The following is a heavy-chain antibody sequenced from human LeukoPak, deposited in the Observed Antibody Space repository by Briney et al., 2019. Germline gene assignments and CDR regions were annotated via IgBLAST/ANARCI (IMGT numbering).Heavy chain of an antibody. J-gene: IGHJ4*02. Sequence: GASVKVSCKASGYTFTTSDINWVRQATGQGLEWMGWMNPNSGKTGSAQKFQGRLTMTKNTSTSTAYVEVTGLRFEDTAIYYCARGRPGPAGAGTYDFWGQGTLITVSS. CDR1: GYTFTTSD. V-gene: IGHV1-8*01. CDR2: MNPNSGKT. D-gene: IGHD6-13*01. CDR3: ARGRPGPAGAGTYDF.